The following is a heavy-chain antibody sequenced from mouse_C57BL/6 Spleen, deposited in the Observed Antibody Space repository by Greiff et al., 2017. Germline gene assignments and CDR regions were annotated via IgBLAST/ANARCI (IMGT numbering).Heavy chain of an antibody. V-gene: IGHV5-17*01. Sequence: EVQLVESGGGLVKPGGSLKLSCAASGFTFSDSGMHWVRQGPEKGLEWVAYISSGSSTIYYADTVKGRFTISRDNAKNTLFLQMTSLRSEDTAMVYCANRAYWGQGTLVTVSA. CDR1: GFTFSDSG. J-gene: IGHJ3*01. CDR2: ISSGSSTI. CDR3: ANRAY.